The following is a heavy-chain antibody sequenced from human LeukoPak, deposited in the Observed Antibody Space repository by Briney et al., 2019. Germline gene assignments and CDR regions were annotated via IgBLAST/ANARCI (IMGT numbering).Heavy chain of an antibody. D-gene: IGHD2-2*01. Sequence: SVKVSCKASGGTFSSYAISWVRQAPGQGLEWMGRIIPILGIANYAQKFQGRVTITADKSTSTAYMELSSLRSEDTAVHYCANDIYCSSTSCSRFDYWGQGTLVTVSS. CDR2: IIPILGIA. J-gene: IGHJ4*02. CDR1: GGTFSSYA. CDR3: ANDIYCSSTSCSRFDY. V-gene: IGHV1-69*04.